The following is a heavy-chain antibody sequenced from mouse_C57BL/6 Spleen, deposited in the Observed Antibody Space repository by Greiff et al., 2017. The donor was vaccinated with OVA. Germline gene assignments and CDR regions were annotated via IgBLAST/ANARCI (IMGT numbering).Heavy chain of an antibody. CDR3: ARLGY. V-gene: IGHV1-82*01. J-gene: IGHJ2*01. CDR1: GYAFSSAW. Sequence: LQESGPELVKPGASVKISCKASGYAFSSAWMNWVKQRPGKGLEWIGRIYPGDGDTNYNGKFKGNATLTADKSSSTAYMQHSGLTSEDSAVYFCARLGYWGQGTTLTVSS. CDR2: IYPGDGDT.